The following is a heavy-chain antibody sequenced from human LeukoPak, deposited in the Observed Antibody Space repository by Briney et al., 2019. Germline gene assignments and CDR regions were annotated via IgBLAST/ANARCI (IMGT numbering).Heavy chain of an antibody. J-gene: IGHJ4*02. Sequence: GGTLRLSCAASGFTFSSFGMSWVRQAPGKGLEWVSAISGSGGSTYYADSVKGRFTISRDNSKNTLYLQMNSLRAEDTAVYYCAKTPIGWELPSWGQGTLVTVSS. CDR3: AKTPIGWELPS. CDR1: GFTFSSFG. CDR2: ISGSGGST. D-gene: IGHD1-26*01. V-gene: IGHV3-23*01.